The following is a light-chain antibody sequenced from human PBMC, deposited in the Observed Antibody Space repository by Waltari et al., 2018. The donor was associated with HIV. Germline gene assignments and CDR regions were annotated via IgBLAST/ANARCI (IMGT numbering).Light chain of an antibody. CDR1: KSNIGNNF. J-gene: IGLJ3*02. V-gene: IGLV1-47*01. CDR3: ASWDDNLRHWV. Sequence: QPKMTQAPSASKTPGQRITMSCSGSKSNIGNNFIYWYQQIPGAAPSLFMARNDRRPAGFPDRFSGTKSGTSAFLAITDLRLDDEATYVCASWDDNLRHWVFGGGTKLTVL. CDR2: RND.